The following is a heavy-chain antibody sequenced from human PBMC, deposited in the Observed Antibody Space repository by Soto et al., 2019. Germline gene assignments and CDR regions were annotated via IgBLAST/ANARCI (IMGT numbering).Heavy chain of an antibody. CDR1: GLPDSSFA. V-gene: IGHV3-23*05. Sequence: PGGALTVFCTASGLPDSSFAMMWVCQARGNGLDDVASIYGSGRGIDYADSVKSRFTISRDNSRNTVYLQMSALRADDTAGYYCAKDAVYNGVLWLMDHWGQGTQVTVSS. J-gene: IGHJ4*02. CDR2: IYGSGRGI. D-gene: IGHD2-8*01. CDR3: AKDAVYNGVLWLMDH.